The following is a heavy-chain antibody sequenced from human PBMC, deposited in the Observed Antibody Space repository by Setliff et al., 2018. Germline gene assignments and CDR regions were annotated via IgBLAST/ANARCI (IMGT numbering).Heavy chain of an antibody. CDR3: ARGSLGLLWFGVDSYYLDY. CDR1: GGSISSGDYY. CDR2: IYYSGST. J-gene: IGHJ4*02. D-gene: IGHD3-10*01. Sequence: SETLSLTCTVSGGSISSGDYYWSWIRQPPGKGLEWIGYIYYSGSTYYNPSLKSRVAISIDTSKNEFYLNLRSVTAADTAVYYCARGSLGLLWFGVDSYYLDYWGQGTRVTVSS. V-gene: IGHV4-30-4*02.